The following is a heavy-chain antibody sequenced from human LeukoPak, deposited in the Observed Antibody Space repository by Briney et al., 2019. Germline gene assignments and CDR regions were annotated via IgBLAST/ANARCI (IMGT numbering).Heavy chain of an antibody. D-gene: IGHD4-17*01. CDR3: VKYSGDPPK. J-gene: IGHJ4*02. CDR1: GFAFDDYA. V-gene: IGHV3-9*01. CDR2: ISGNSDSI. Sequence: GRSLRLSCAASGFAFDDYAMHWVRQSPGRGLEWVSGISGNSDSIGYADSVMGRFTISRDNAKTSLYLQMNSLRAEDAALYYCVKYSGDPPKWGQGTLVTVSS.